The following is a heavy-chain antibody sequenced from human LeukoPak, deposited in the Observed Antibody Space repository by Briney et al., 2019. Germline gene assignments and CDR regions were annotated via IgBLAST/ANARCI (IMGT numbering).Heavy chain of an antibody. CDR3: AKKYGSTWYGWDFDY. D-gene: IGHD6-13*01. CDR2: LSGSGGTA. J-gene: IGHJ4*02. Sequence: GGSLRLSCAASGFTFSNYAMSWVRQAPGKGLEWVSALSGSGGTAYYADSVKGRFTISRDISINTLYLQMNSLRAEDTAVYYCAKKYGSTWYGWDFDYWGQGTLVTVSS. V-gene: IGHV3-23*01. CDR1: GFTFSNYA.